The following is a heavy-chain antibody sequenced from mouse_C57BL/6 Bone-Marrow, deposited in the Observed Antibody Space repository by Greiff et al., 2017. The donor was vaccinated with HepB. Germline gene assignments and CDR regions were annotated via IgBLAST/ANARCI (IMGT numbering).Heavy chain of an antibody. CDR3: ARSVITTVVAKNYAMDY. CDR2: IYPRSGNT. D-gene: IGHD1-1*01. CDR1: GYTFTSYG. J-gene: IGHJ4*01. V-gene: IGHV1-81*01. Sequence: QVHVKQSGAELARPGASVKLSCKASGYTFTSYGISWVKQRTGQGLEWIGEIYPRSGNTYYNEKFKGKATLTADKSSSTAYMELRSLTSEDSAVYFCARSVITTVVAKNYAMDYWGQGTSVTVSS.